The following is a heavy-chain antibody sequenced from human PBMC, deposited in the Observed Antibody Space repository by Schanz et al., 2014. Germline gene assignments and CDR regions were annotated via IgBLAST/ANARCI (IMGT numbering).Heavy chain of an antibody. J-gene: IGHJ2*01. Sequence: VQLVESGGGVVQPGRSLRLSCAASGFTFSSYGMHWVRQAPGKGLEWVSVISWNSGTIGYADSVKGRFTISRDNAKNSLFLQMNSLRAEDTAVYFCAKDLGVDCGDGCFNWYFDLWGRGTLVTVSS. CDR2: ISWNSGTI. CDR1: GFTFSSYG. D-gene: IGHD2-21*02. V-gene: IGHV3-9*01. CDR3: AKDLGVDCGDGCFNWYFDL.